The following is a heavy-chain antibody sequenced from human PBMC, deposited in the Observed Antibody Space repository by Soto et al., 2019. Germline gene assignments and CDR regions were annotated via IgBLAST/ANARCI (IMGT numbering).Heavy chain of an antibody. CDR3: ARDKIPGPSEY. CDR2: MYYSGST. CDR1: GGSISSYY. J-gene: IGHJ4*02. V-gene: IGHV4-59*12. D-gene: IGHD2-21*01. Sequence: SETLSLTCTVSGGSISSYYWTWIRQPPGKGLEWIGYMYYSGSTNYNPSLKSRVTISVDTSKNQFSLKLTSVTAADTAVYYCARDKIPGPSEYWGQGTLVTVST.